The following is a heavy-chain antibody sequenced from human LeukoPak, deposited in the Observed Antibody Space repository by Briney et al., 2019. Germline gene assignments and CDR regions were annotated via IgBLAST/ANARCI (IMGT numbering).Heavy chain of an antibody. CDR1: GFTFGDYA. J-gene: IGHJ6*02. CDR2: IRSKAYGGTT. V-gene: IGHV3-49*03. Sequence: GGSLRLSCTASGFTFGDYAMSWFRQAPVKALEWVGFIRSKAYGGTTEYAASVKGRFTISRDDSKSIAYLQMNSLKTEDTAVYYCTRDRPKYYYAMDVWGQGTTVTVSS. CDR3: TRDRPKYYYAMDV.